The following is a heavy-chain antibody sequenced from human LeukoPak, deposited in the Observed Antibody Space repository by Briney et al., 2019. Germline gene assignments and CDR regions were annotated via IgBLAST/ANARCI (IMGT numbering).Heavy chain of an antibody. Sequence: GGSLRLSCAASGLSFSTSPMSWVRQAPGKGLEWVSTSGTTGDTYYADSVKGRFTISRDNSKNTLFLQMTSLRADDTALYYCATKTPGSYPYHSWGQGTLVTVSP. CDR2: SGTTGDT. CDR3: ATKTPGSYPYHS. D-gene: IGHD3-22*01. V-gene: IGHV3-23*01. J-gene: IGHJ4*02. CDR1: GLSFSTSP.